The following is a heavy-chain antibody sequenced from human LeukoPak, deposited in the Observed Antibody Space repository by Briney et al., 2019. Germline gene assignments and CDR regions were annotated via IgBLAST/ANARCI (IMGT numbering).Heavy chain of an antibody. Sequence: SETLSLTCTVSGGSISSYYWSWIRQPPGKGLEWIGNIYDRGSTKYNPSLKSRVTISVDTSKNQFSVKLSSVTAADTAVYYCARGLRLYYGSGPGDYWGQGTLVTVSS. CDR1: GGSISSYY. CDR3: ARGLRLYYGSGPGDY. CDR2: IYDRGST. J-gene: IGHJ4*02. V-gene: IGHV4-59*12. D-gene: IGHD3-10*01.